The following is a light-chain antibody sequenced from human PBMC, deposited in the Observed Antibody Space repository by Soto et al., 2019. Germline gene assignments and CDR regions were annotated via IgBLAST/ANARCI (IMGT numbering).Light chain of an antibody. CDR2: AAS. Sequence: DIQMTQSPSSVSASVGDRVTITCRASQDISNWLAWYQQKPGRAPKFLIYAASSLQRRVPSRFSGSGSGTDFTLTISSLQPEDFATYYCQQTNSFPLTFGQGTKLEI. CDR3: QQTNSFPLT. V-gene: IGKV1-12*01. CDR1: QDISNW. J-gene: IGKJ2*01.